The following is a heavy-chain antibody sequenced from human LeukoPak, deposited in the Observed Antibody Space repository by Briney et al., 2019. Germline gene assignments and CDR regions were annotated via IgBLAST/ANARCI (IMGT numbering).Heavy chain of an antibody. V-gene: IGHV1-2*02. J-gene: IGHJ4*02. Sequence: ASVKVSCKASGYTFTGYYMHWVRQAPGQGLEWMGWINSNSGGTNYAQKFQGRVTMTRDTSISTAYMELSRLRSDDTAVYYCASGSLEWETGFDYWGQGTLVTVSS. D-gene: IGHD3-3*01. CDR3: ASGSLEWETGFDY. CDR2: INSNSGGT. CDR1: GYTFTGYY.